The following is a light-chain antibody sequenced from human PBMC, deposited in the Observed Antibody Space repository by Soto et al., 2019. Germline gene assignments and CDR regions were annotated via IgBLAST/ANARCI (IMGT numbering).Light chain of an antibody. CDR2: GSS. CDR3: QQYNNWGLS. V-gene: IGKV3D-15*01. J-gene: IGKJ4*01. CDR1: ENVGTN. Sequence: IVMTQSPATLSVSPGEGVTLSCRASENVGTNLAWYQQKPGQAPRLLIYGSSTRATGIPATFSGSGSGTEFTLTISSLLSEESAIYYCQQYNNWGLSFGGGTKVEIK.